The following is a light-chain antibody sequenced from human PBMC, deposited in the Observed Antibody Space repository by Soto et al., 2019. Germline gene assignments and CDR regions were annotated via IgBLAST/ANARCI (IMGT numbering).Light chain of an antibody. V-gene: IGKV3-20*01. CDR2: GAS. Sequence: EIVLTQSPGTLSLSPGERATLSCRASHSVSSSYLAWYQQKPGQAPRLLIYGASSRATGIPDRFSGSGSGTDFTLTFSRLEPEVFAVYYCQQYGSSPPITFGQGTRLEIK. CDR3: QQYGSSPPIT. J-gene: IGKJ5*01. CDR1: HSVSSSY.